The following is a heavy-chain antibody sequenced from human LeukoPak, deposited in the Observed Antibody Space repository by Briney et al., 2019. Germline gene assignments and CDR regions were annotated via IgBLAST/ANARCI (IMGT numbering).Heavy chain of an antibody. CDR3: ARDPRGYGANAFDY. V-gene: IGHV4-4*02. J-gene: IGHJ4*02. D-gene: IGHD4-23*01. Sequence: YPSETLFLTCAVSGGSISSSNWWSWVRQPPGKGLEWIGEIYHSGSTNYNPSLKSRVTISVDKSKNQFSLKLSSVTAADTAVYYCARDPRGYGANAFDYWGQGTLVTVSS. CDR1: GGSISSSNW. CDR2: IYHSGST.